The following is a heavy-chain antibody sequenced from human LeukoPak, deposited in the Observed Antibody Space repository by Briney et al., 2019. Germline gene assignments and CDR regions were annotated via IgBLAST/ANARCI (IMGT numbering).Heavy chain of an antibody. CDR3: ARGRSPYNDFWSGYAPGYYYYMDV. D-gene: IGHD3-3*01. Sequence: GASVKVSCKASGYTFTSCDINWVRQATGQGLEWMGWMNPNSGNTGYAQKFQGRVTMTRNTSISTAYMELSSLRSEDTAVYYCARGRSPYNDFWSGYAPGYYYYMDVWGKGTTVTVSS. CDR2: MNPNSGNT. V-gene: IGHV1-8*01. J-gene: IGHJ6*03. CDR1: GYTFTSCD.